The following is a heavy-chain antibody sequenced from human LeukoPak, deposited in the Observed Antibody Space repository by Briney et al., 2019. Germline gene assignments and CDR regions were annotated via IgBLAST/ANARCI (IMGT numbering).Heavy chain of an antibody. V-gene: IGHV3-30*02. CDR1: GFTLTRTG. Sequence: GGSLRLSCADPGFTLTRTGMHSVRQAPGKGLEWVAFMHYDGRNIFYADSVKGRFSISTDNSKNMVYLQMSSLRAEDTAVYYCAKVTMGDVWFDPWGQRTLVTVSS. D-gene: IGHD3-16*01. J-gene: IGHJ5*02. CDR3: AKVTMGDVWFDP. CDR2: MHYDGRNI.